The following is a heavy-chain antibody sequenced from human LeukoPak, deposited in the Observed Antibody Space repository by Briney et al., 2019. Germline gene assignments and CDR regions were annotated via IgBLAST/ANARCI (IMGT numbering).Heavy chain of an antibody. CDR3: ARSPHYYGDYPGYFDS. Sequence: GASVKVSCKASGFTFTSSAMQWVRQARGQRLEWIGWIVVGSGNTNYAQKFQERVTITRDMSTSTAYMELSSLRSEDTAVYYCARSPHYYGDYPGYFDSWGQGTLVTVSS. V-gene: IGHV1-58*02. CDR2: IVVGSGNT. J-gene: IGHJ4*02. CDR1: GFTFTSSA. D-gene: IGHD4-17*01.